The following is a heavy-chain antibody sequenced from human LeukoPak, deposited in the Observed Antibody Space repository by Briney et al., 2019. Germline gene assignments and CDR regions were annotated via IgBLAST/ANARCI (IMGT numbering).Heavy chain of an antibody. CDR1: GFTFSNAW. D-gene: IGHD1-7*01. CDR2: IKSKRDGGTT. CDR3: TTGQGGTTPTYYYYGMDV. Sequence: GGTLRLSCAASGFTFSNAWMSWVRQAAGKGLEWGGRIKSKRDGGTTDYAAPVKGRFTISRDDSTATLYLQMNSLKTEDTAVYYCTTGQGGTTPTYYYYGMDVWGQATTVTVSS. J-gene: IGHJ6*02. V-gene: IGHV3-15*01.